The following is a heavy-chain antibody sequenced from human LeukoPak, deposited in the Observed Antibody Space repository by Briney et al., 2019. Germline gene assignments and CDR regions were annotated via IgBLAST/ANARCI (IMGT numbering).Heavy chain of an antibody. CDR1: GGSISSSNW. CDR3: AGTFRPRLNYYDSSGYYYGEFDY. V-gene: IGHV4-4*02. Sequence: PSETLSLTCAVSGGSISSSNWGSWVRQPPGKGLEWIGEIFHSGGTNYNPSLKSRVTISVDKSKTHFSLKLSSVTAADTAVYYCAGTFRPRLNYYDSSGYYYGEFDYWGQGTLVTVSS. D-gene: IGHD3-22*01. J-gene: IGHJ4*02. CDR2: IFHSGGT.